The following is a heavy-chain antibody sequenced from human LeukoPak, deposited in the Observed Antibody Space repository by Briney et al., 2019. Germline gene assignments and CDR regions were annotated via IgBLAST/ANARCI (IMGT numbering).Heavy chain of an antibody. V-gene: IGHV3-33*01. D-gene: IGHD6-13*01. CDR2: IWYDGSNK. J-gene: IGHJ6*02. CDR3: ASESAAGPNYYYYYGMDV. Sequence: GGSLRLSSAASGFTFSSYGMHWVRQAPGKGLEWVAVIWYDGSNKYYADSVKGRFTISRDNSKNTLYLQMNSLRAEDTAVYYCASESAAGPNYYYYYGMDVWGQGTTVTVSS. CDR1: GFTFSSYG.